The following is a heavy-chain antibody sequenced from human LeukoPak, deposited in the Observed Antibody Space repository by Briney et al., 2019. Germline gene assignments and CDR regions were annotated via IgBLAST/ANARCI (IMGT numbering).Heavy chain of an antibody. D-gene: IGHD1-26*01. V-gene: IGHV1-2*02. CDR2: INPNSGGT. CDR3: ARGSGGSNPRSDASWWEDTAHEYFQH. Sequence: ASVKVSCKASGYTLTGYYMHWVRQAPGQGLEWMGWINPNSGGTNYAQKFQGRVTMTRDTSISTAYMELSRLGSDDTAVYYCARGSGGSNPRSDASWWEDTAHEYFQHWGQGTLVTVSS. J-gene: IGHJ1*01. CDR1: GYTLTGYY.